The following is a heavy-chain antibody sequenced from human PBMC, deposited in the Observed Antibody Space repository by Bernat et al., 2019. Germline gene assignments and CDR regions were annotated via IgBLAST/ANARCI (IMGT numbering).Heavy chain of an antibody. CDR3: AILETAFCSGGSCYAFDI. CDR2: ISSSSSYI. CDR1: GFTFSSYS. D-gene: IGHD2-15*01. V-gene: IGHV3-21*01. Sequence: EVQLVESGGGLVKPGGSLRLSCAASGFTFSSYSMNLVRQAPGKGLEWVSSISSSSSYIYYADSVKGRFTISRDNAKNSLYLQMNSLRAEDTAVYYCAILETAFCSGGSCYAFDIWGQGTMVTVSS. J-gene: IGHJ3*02.